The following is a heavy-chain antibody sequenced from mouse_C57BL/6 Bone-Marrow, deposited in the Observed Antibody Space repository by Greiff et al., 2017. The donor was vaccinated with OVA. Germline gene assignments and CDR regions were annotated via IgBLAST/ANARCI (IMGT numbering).Heavy chain of an antibody. CDR3: ARGPLGSSHWYFDV. D-gene: IGHD1-1*01. CDR2: SRNKANNYTT. J-gene: IGHJ1*03. V-gene: IGHV7-1*01. CDR1: GFTFSDFY. Sequence: DVKLVESGGGLVQSGRSLRLSCATSGFTFSDFYMEWVRQAPGKGLEWIAASRNKANNYTTEYSASVKGRFIVSRDTSQSILYLQMNALRAEDTAIYYCARGPLGSSHWYFDVWGTGTTVTVSS.